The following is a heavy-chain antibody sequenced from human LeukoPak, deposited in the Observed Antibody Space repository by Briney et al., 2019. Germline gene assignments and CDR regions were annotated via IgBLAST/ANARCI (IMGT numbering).Heavy chain of an antibody. CDR2: IYYSGST. CDR3: ARSMLSWREFDC. D-gene: IGHD2-21*01. V-gene: IGHV4-39*01. Sequence: SETLSLTCTVSGGSISSSSYYWGWIRQPPGKGLEWIGSIYYSGSTYYNPSLKGRVTISVDTSKNQFSLKLSSVTAADTAVYYCARSMLSWREFDCWGQGTLVTVSS. CDR1: GGSISSSSYY. J-gene: IGHJ4*02.